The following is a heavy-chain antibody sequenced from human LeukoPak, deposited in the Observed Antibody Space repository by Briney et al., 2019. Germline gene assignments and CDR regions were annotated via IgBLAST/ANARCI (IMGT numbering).Heavy chain of an antibody. CDR1: GFTFSDYY. CDR2: ISGGGITT. CDR3: PRQSYASGWNPFDY. V-gene: IGHV3-23*01. D-gene: IGHD6-19*01. Sequence: GGSLRLSCAASGFTFSDYYMSWVRQAPGKGLEWVSTISGGGITTYYADSAKGRFTISRDNSKNTMFLQMNSLRADDTAVYYCPRQSYASGWNPFDYWGQGILVTVSS. J-gene: IGHJ4*02.